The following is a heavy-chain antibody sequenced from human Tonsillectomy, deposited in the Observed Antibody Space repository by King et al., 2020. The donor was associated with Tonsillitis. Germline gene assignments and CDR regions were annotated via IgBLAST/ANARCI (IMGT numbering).Heavy chain of an antibody. CDR1: GFTFSTYS. J-gene: IGHJ2*01. V-gene: IGHV3-21*01. D-gene: IGHD4-23*01. CDR3: ARDPPGGNHWYFDI. CDR2: ISSSSSYI. Sequence: VQLVESGGGLVKPGGSLRLSCAASGFTFSTYSMNWVRQAPGKGLEWVSSISSSSSYIYYADSVKGRFTISRDNAKNSLYLQMNSLRAEDTAVYYCARDPPGGNHWYFDIWGRGTLVTVSS.